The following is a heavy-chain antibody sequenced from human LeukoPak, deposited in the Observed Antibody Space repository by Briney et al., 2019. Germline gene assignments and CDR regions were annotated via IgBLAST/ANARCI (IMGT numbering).Heavy chain of an antibody. CDR2: INHSGST. CDR3: ARVRITMVRGGPFEP. Sequence: PSETLSLTCAVCGGPFSGYYWRWLRQPPGKGLEWIGDINHSGSTNYNPSLKSRVTISVDTSKNLFSQKLSSVTAAETAVYYCARVRITMVRGGPFEPWGQGTLVTVSS. V-gene: IGHV4-34*01. J-gene: IGHJ5*02. D-gene: IGHD3-10*01. CDR1: GGPFSGYY.